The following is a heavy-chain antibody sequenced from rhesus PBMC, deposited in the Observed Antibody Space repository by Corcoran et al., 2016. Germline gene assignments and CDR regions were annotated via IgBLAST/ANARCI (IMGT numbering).Heavy chain of an antibody. V-gene: IGHV2-95*01. D-gene: IGHD4-23*01. J-gene: IGHJ4*01. CDR2: IYWTDSK. CDR1: GFSISTTGTG. CDR3: ARVKTVTLDY. Sequence: QVTLKESGPALVKPTQTLTLTCTFSGFSISTTGTGVGWIRQPPGKALEWLSSIYWTDSKYYSTSLKSRLPISKDTSKNQVVLTMTNMEPVDTATYCCARVKTVTLDYWGQGVLVTVSS.